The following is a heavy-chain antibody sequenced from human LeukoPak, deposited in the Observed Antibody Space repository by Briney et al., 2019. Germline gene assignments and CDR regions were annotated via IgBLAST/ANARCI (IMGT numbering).Heavy chain of an antibody. CDR3: ATEYSSIWYYFDY. Sequence: PSETLSLTCTVSGDSIRSYYWSWIRQLPGKGLEWIGYIYHSGSTNSNPSLKSRVTISADTSKDQFSLRLASVTAADTAVYYCATEYSSIWYYFDYWGQGTLVPVSS. CDR1: GDSIRSYY. D-gene: IGHD6-13*01. J-gene: IGHJ4*02. CDR2: IYHSGST. V-gene: IGHV4-59*01.